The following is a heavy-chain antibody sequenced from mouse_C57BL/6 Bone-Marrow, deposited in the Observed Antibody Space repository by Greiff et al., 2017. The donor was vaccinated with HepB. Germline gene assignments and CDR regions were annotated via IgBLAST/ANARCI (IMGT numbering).Heavy chain of an antibody. J-gene: IGHJ2*01. V-gene: IGHV5-4*03. CDR2: ISDGGSYT. CDR1: GFTFSSYA. Sequence: EVKLMESGGGLVKPGGSLKLSCAASGFTFSSYAMSWVRQTPEKRLEWVATISDGGSYTYYPDNVKGRYTISRDNAKNNQYLQMSHLKSEDTAMYYCARGKIYFDYWGQGTTLTVSS. CDR3: ARGKIYFDY.